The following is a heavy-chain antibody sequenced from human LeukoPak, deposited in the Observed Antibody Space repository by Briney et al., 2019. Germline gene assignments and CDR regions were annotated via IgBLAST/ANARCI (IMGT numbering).Heavy chain of an antibody. D-gene: IGHD3-22*01. CDR2: ISYDGTNK. CDR3: ARAPMSYDSSGFGGAFDI. J-gene: IGHJ3*02. CDR1: GFTFSNYA. V-gene: IGHV3-30-3*01. Sequence: GRSLRLSCAASGFTFSNYAMHLVRQAPGNGLEWVAVISYDGTNKYYADSVKGRFTISRDNSKNTMYLQMNSLRAEDTAMYYCARAPMSYDSSGFGGAFDIWGQGTMVTVSS.